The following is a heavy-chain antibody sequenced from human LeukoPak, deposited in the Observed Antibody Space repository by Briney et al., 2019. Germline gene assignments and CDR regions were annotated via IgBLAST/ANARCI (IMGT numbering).Heavy chain of an antibody. D-gene: IGHD3-3*01. CDR2: IKHDGSEQ. Sequence: PGGSLRLSCAVSGFTFGTYWMTWVRQAPGRGLEWVANIKHDGSEQYYVDSVKGRFTISRDNPKNSLYLQLNSLRAEDTAIYYCARSPTYCDFWSGYKFIDYWGQGTLVTVSS. J-gene: IGHJ4*02. CDR1: GFTFGTYW. V-gene: IGHV3-7*01. CDR3: ARSPTYCDFWSGYKFIDY.